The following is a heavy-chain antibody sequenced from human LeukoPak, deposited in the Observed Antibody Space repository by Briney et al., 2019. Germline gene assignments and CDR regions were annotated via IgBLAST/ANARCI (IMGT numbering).Heavy chain of an antibody. CDR1: GGSFSGYY. V-gene: IGHV4-34*01. J-gene: IGHJ4*02. CDR2: INHSGST. D-gene: IGHD3-9*01. Sequence: SETLSLTCAVYGGSFSGYYWSWIRQPPGKGLEWIGEINHSGSTNYNPSLKSRVTISVDTSKNQFSLKLSSVTAADTAVYYCARAPNYDILTGYGHYFDYWGQGTLVTVSS. CDR3: ARAPNYDILTGYGHYFDY.